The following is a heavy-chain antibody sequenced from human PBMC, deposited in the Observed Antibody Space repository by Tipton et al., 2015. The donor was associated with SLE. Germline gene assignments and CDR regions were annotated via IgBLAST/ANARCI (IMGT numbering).Heavy chain of an antibody. J-gene: IGHJ3*02. Sequence: SLRLSCAASGFTFSDYYMSWIRQAPGKGLEWVAFIRYDGSNKYYADSVKGRFTTSRDNSKNTLYLQMNSLRAEDTAVYYCAKGKSTLSRDAFDIWGQGTMVTVSS. CDR2: IRYDGSNK. CDR3: AKGKSTLSRDAFDI. V-gene: IGHV3-30*02. D-gene: IGHD2/OR15-2a*01. CDR1: GFTFSDYY.